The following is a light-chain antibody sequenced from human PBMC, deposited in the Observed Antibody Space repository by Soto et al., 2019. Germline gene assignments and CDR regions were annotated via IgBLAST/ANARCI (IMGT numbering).Light chain of an antibody. Sequence: EIVMTQSPATLSVSPGEGATLSCRASQSVNSNLAWYQHKPGQAPRLLIYGASTRATAIPARCSGSGSETEYTLTISSLQSEDFAVYYCQQYNNWPLTFGGGTKVEIK. CDR3: QQYNNWPLT. J-gene: IGKJ4*01. CDR2: GAS. CDR1: QSVNSN. V-gene: IGKV3-15*01.